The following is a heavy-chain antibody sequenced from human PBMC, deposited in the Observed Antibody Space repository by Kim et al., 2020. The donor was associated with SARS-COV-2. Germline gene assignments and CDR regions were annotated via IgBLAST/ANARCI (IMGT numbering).Heavy chain of an antibody. V-gene: IGHV3-48*02. CDR2: ITKSSTTI. Sequence: GGSLRLSCATSGFTFSAYDMNWVRQAPGKGLEWLSFITKSSTTIYYADPVEGRFTLLIDNAKNSLFLQMNSLRYEDTALYYTVCDRMVGAFDILGLGTLV. D-gene: IGHD1-26*01. J-gene: IGHJ3*02. CDR1: GFTFSAYD. CDR3: VCDRMVGAFDI.